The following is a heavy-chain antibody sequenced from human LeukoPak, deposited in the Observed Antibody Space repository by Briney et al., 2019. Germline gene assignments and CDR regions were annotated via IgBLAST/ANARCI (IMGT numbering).Heavy chain of an antibody. CDR3: ARGGTLGIFGVVLRMDV. Sequence: SETLSLTCTVSGGSISSYYWSWIRQPAGKGLEWIGRIYTSGSTNYNPSLKSRVTMSVDTSKNQFSLKLSSVTAADTAVYYCARGGTLGIFGVVLRMDVWGKGTTVTVSS. J-gene: IGHJ6*04. V-gene: IGHV4-4*07. D-gene: IGHD3-3*01. CDR2: IYTSGST. CDR1: GGSISSYY.